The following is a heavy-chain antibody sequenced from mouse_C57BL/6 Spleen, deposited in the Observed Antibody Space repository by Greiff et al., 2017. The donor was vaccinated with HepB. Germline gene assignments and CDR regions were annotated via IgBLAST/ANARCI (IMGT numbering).Heavy chain of an antibody. V-gene: IGHV1-59*01. CDR3: ARDYYGSSYTYYCV. J-gene: IGHJ1*03. Sequence: QVQLKQPGAELVRPGTSVKLSCKASGYTFTSYWMHWVKQRPGQGLEWIGVIDPSDSYTNYNQKFKGKATLTVDTSSSTAYMQLSSLTSEDSAVYYCARDYYGSSYTYYCVWGTGTTVTVSS. CDR2: IDPSDSYT. CDR1: GYTFTSYW. D-gene: IGHD1-1*01.